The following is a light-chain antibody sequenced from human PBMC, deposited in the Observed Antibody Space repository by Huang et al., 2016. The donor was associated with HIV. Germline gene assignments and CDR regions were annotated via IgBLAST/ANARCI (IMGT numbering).Light chain of an antibody. CDR1: KNVRNN. CDR3: QQYDKWPPGLT. CDR2: ETA. J-gene: IGKJ4*01. Sequence: EIMMTQSSATLSVSPGGRATISCRASKNVRNNLAWNQQETGQAPRLLIYETATRASGIPARFSGSGSATDFTLTISGLQSEDFAIYYCQQYDKWPPGLTFGGGTKVEI. V-gene: IGKV3D-15*01.